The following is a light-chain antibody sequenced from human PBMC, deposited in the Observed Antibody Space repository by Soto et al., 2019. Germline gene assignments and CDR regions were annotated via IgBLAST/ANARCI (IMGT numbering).Light chain of an antibody. J-gene: IGKJ1*01. CDR1: RIIGHNY. CDR3: QQFGISPWT. CDR2: ATS. Sequence: PGDRATLSCRASRIIGHNYLAWYQQKRGQPPRLLIYATSTRATGIPARFSGSGSVTNFTLTISRLEPEDFAVYYCQQFGISPWTFGQGTKVEIK. V-gene: IGKV3-20*01.